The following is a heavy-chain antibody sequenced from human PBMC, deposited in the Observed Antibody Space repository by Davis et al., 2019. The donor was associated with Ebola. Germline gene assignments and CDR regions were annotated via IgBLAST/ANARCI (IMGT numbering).Heavy chain of an antibody. D-gene: IGHD3-22*01. V-gene: IGHV2-5*02. CDR1: GFSLSTSGVG. CDR2: IYWDGDK. CDR3: AHRQESSAYYVDYFDY. Sequence: SGPTLVKPTQTLTLTCTFSGFSLSTSGVGVGWIRQPPGKALEWLALIYWDGDKRYSQSLESRLTLTKDTSKNQVVLTMTNMDPVDTTTYYCAHRQESSAYYVDYFDYWGQGTLVTVSS. J-gene: IGHJ4*02.